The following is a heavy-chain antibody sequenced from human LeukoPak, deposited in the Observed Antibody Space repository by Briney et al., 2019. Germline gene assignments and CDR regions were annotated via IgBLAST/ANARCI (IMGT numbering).Heavy chain of an antibody. CDR1: GFTFVNYY. J-gene: IGHJ4*02. V-gene: IGHV3-74*01. D-gene: IGHD1-26*01. CDR2: ISGDGKTT. Sequence: GGSLRLSCAASGFTFVNYYIHWVRQAPGKGLVWVSRISGDGKTTNYADSVKGRFTISRDNAKNLLYLQMDGLRAEDAALYYCARDKIVGDTLLDYWGQGTQVTVSS. CDR3: ARDKIVGDTLLDY.